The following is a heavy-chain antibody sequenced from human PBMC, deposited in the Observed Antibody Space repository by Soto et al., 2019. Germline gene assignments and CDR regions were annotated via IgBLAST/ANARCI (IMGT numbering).Heavy chain of an antibody. CDR2: VTSSPSSM. CDR3: GREAGLAKWGYVLDY. Sequence: PGGSLRLSCAASGFTFRGFSMNWVRQAPGKGLEWVSSVTSSPSSMFYADSVKGRFTISRDDAKDSLFLQMNSMRADDTAVYYCGREAGLAKWGYVLDYWCLGTLVTVSS. CDR1: GFTFRGFS. D-gene: IGHD7-27*01. J-gene: IGHJ4*02. V-gene: IGHV3-21*01.